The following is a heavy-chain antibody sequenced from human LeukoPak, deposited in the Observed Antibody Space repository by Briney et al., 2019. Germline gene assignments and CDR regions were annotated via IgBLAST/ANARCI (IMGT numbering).Heavy chain of an antibody. Sequence: WESLRLSCAVSGCTFSSNSMNWVRKAPATGLEWVSSISISSSYIYYADSVKSRFTISRDNAKNSLYLQMNSLRAEDTAVYYCALSRGGYAFDYWGQGTLVTVSS. D-gene: IGHD5-18*01. J-gene: IGHJ4*02. CDR1: GCTFSSNS. V-gene: IGHV3-21*01. CDR2: ISISSSYI. CDR3: ALSRGGYAFDY.